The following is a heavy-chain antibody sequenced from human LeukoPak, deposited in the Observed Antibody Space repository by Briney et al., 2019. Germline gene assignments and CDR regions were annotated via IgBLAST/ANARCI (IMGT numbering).Heavy chain of an antibody. CDR2: INSFRGNT. Sequence: ASVNVSCKASGYTYITSAITWVRQAPGQGLEWMGWINSFRGNTHYAQKFQGRVTMTTDTSTTTAYMELRSLRTDDTAVYYCARVGMWSGELHNWFDPWGQGTLVTVSS. CDR1: GYTYITSA. V-gene: IGHV1-18*01. D-gene: IGHD3-10*01. J-gene: IGHJ5*02. CDR3: ARVGMWSGELHNWFDP.